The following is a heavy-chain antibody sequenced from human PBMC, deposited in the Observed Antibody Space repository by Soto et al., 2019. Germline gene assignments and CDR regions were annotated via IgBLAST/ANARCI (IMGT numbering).Heavy chain of an antibody. CDR3: AIGRSQTAWVGFAL. Sequence: ASVKVSCKASGYTFTSYDINWVRQATGQGLEWMGWMNPNSGNTGYVQKFQGRVTMTRNTSISTAYMELSSLKSEDTAVYYCAIGRSQTAWVGFALSGQGTTVTVSS. V-gene: IGHV1-8*01. CDR2: MNPNSGNT. CDR1: GYTFTSYD. J-gene: IGHJ3*01. D-gene: IGHD2-15*01.